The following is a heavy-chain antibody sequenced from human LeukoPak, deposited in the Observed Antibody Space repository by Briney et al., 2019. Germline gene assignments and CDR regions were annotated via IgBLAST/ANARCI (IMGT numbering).Heavy chain of an antibody. D-gene: IGHD6-13*01. CDR2: ISAYNGNT. V-gene: IGHV1-18*01. J-gene: IGHJ4*02. CDR3: ARVHSSSWYEGFDY. CDR1: GYTFTSYG. Sequence: GASVEVSCKASGYTFTSYGISWVRQAPGQGLEWMGWISAYNGNTNYAQKLQGRVTMTTDTSTSTAYMELRSLRSDDTAVYYCARVHSSSWYEGFDYWGQGTLVTVSS.